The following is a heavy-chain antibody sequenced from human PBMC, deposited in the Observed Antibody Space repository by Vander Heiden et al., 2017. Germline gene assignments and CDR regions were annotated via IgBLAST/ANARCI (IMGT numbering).Heavy chain of an antibody. CDR3: ARGTYLLMVRGDYYYYYGMDV. D-gene: IGHD3-10*01. CDR2: INHSGST. CDR1: GGSFSGYY. J-gene: IGHJ6*02. V-gene: IGHV4-34*01. Sequence: QVQLPQWGAGLLKPSETLSLTCAVYGGSFSGYYWSWIRQPPGKGLEWIGEINHSGSTNYNPSLKSRVTISVDTAKNQFSLKLSSVTAADTAVYYCARGTYLLMVRGDYYYYYGMDVWGQGTTVNLSS.